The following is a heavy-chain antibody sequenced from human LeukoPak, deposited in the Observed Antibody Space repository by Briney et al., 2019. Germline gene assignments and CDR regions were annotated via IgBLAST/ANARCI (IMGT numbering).Heavy chain of an antibody. CDR3: AGYCSGGSCTYWYFDL. D-gene: IGHD2-15*01. Sequence: SETLSLTCAVYGGSFSGYYWSWIRQPPGKGLEWIGYIYYSGSTNYNPSLKSRVTISVDTSKNQFSLKLSSVTAADTAVYYCAGYCSGGSCTYWYFDLWGRGTLVTVSS. V-gene: IGHV4-59*08. CDR2: IYYSGST. CDR1: GGSFSGYY. J-gene: IGHJ2*01.